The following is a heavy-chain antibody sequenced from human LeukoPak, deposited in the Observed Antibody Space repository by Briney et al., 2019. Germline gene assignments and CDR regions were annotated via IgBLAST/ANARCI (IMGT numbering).Heavy chain of an antibody. CDR2: IIPIFGTA. J-gene: IGHJ5*02. V-gene: IGHV1-69*05. Sequence: GASVKVSCKASEGTFSSYAISWVRQAPGQGLEWMGRIIPIFGTANYAQKFQGRVTITTDESTSTAYMELSSLRSEDTAVYYCARDLGCTNGVCYGYWFDPWGQGTLVTVSS. D-gene: IGHD2-8*01. CDR1: EGTFSSYA. CDR3: ARDLGCTNGVCYGYWFDP.